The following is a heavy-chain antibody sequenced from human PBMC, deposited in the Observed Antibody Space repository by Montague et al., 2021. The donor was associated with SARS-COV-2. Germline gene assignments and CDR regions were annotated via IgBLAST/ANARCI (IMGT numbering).Heavy chain of an antibody. J-gene: IGHJ4*02. Sequence: SLRLSCGASGFTFSSYVINWIRQAPGKGLEWLAVISYDGSNKYYXDSVKGRFTISRDNSKSTLYLQMNSLRAEDTAVYYCARVLLWFGEYSSVDYWGQGTLVTVSS. V-gene: IGHV3-30-3*01. CDR1: GFTFSSYV. CDR2: ISYDGSNK. D-gene: IGHD3-10*01. CDR3: ARVLLWFGEYSSVDY.